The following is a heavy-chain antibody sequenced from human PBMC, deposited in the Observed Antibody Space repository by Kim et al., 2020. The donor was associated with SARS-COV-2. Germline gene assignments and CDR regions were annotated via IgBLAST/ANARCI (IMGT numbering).Heavy chain of an antibody. V-gene: IGHV4-61*03. CDR1: GASVSSGSYY. CDR3: ARDVAPWFGESHVDY. CDR2: IYYRGTT. D-gene: IGHD3-10*01. J-gene: IGHJ4*01. Sequence: SETLSLTCTVSGASVSSGSYYWAWIRQSPGKGLEWIGDIYYRGTTNYNPSHSSRVTMSIDLSNNHFSLMLTSVTAADTALYYCARDVAPWFGESHVDYWG.